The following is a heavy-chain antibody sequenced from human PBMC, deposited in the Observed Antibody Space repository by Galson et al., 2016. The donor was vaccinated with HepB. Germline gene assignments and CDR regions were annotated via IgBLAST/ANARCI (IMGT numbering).Heavy chain of an antibody. CDR2: SDYSGST. V-gene: IGHV4-59*12. Sequence: SETLSLTCTVSGGSISSYFWSWIRQPPGKGLEWIGYSDYSGSTYYNPSLKSRVIISVDTSKNQFSLKLSSVTAADTAVYYCARDRPDSAGYYYGMDVWGKGTTVTVSS. J-gene: IGHJ6*04. CDR3: ARDRPDSAGYYYGMDV. CDR1: GGSISSYF. D-gene: IGHD3-3*01.